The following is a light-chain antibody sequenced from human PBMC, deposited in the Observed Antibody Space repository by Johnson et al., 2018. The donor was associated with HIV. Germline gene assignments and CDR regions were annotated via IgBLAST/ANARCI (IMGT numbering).Light chain of an antibody. CDR3: GTWDSSLSAGV. V-gene: IGLV1-51*02. Sequence: QSVLTQPPSVSAAPGQKVTISCSGSSSNIGNNYVSWYQQLPGTAPKLLICENNKRPSWIPDRFSGSKSGTSATLGITGLQTGDEADYYCGTWDSSLSAGVFGTGTKVTVL. J-gene: IGLJ1*01. CDR1: SSNIGNNY. CDR2: ENN.